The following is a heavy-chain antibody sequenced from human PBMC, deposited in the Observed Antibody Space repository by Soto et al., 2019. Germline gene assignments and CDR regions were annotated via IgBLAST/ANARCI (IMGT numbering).Heavy chain of an antibody. D-gene: IGHD3-16*01. CDR1: GFTSSDHY. J-gene: IGHJ6*02. Sequence: EVELVESGGGLVQAGGSLRVSCGVSGFTSSDHYMDWVRQAPWKGLEWVGRPANKRSRYTTEYAASVKGRFIISRDDSKNSVDLQMNSLKIEDTAVYYCARAGFGHGVDVWGQGTTVTVSS. CDR3: ARAGFGHGVDV. CDR2: PANKRSRYTT. V-gene: IGHV3-72*01.